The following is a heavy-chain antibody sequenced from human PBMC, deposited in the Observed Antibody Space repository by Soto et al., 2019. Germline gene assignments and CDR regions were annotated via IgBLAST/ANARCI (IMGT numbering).Heavy chain of an antibody. V-gene: IGHV4-34*01. Sequence: SETLSLTCAVNGGSFSTYYWTWIRQPPGKGLEWIGEINHRGSTNHNPSLKRRVTISVDTSKKQMSLKLTSATAADTAVYYCARGRGTTMTPVHYYMDVWGTGTTVTVS. CDR2: INHRGST. CDR3: ARGRGTTMTPVHYYMDV. J-gene: IGHJ6*03. D-gene: IGHD4-17*01. CDR1: GGSFSTYY.